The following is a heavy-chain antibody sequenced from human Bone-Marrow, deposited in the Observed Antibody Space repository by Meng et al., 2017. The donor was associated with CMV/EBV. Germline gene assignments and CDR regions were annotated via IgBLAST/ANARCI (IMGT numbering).Heavy chain of an antibody. CDR1: GFTFSSYG. CDR2: ISYDGSNK. V-gene: IGHV3-30*18. J-gene: IGHJ4*02. CDR3: AKGGPSTIVATIPIDY. Sequence: GFTFSSYGMHWVRQAPGKGLEWVAVISYDGSNKYYADSVKGRFTISRDNSKNTLYLQMNSLRAEDTAVYYCAKGGPSTIVATIPIDYWGQGTLVTVSS. D-gene: IGHD5-12*01.